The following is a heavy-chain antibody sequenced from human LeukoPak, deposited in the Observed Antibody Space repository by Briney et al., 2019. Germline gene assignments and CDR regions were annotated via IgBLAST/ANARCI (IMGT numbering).Heavy chain of an antibody. V-gene: IGHV3-30-3*01. CDR1: GFTFRSYP. CDR2: ISYDGSNK. CDR3: ARGRDLLVGWPFDY. D-gene: IGHD6-19*01. Sequence: PGGSLRLSCAASGFTFRSYPMHWVRQAPGKGLEWMAVISYDGSNKYYADSVKGRFTISRDNSKNTLYLQMNSLRAEDTAVYYCARGRDLLVGWPFDYWGQGTLVTVSS. J-gene: IGHJ4*02.